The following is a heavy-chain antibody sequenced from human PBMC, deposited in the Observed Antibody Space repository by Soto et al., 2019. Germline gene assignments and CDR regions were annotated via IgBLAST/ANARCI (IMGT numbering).Heavy chain of an antibody. V-gene: IGHV1-2*02. J-gene: IGHJ5*02. Sequence: ASVKVSCKASGYTFTGYYMHWVRQAPGQGLEWMGWINPNSGGTNYAQKFQGRVTMTRDTSISTAYMELSRLRSDDTAVYYCATPSAQGNWFDPWVQGTMVTVSS. CDR1: GYTFTGYY. CDR2: INPNSGGT. CDR3: ATPSAQGNWFDP.